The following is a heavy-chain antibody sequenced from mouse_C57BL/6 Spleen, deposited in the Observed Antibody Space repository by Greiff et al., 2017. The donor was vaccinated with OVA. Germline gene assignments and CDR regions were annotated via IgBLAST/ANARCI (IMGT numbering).Heavy chain of an antibody. J-gene: IGHJ3*01. Sequence: EVKVEESGGGLVQPGGSLKLSCAASGFTFSDYYMYWVRQTPEKRLEWVAYISNGGGSTYYPDTVKGRFTISRDNAKNTLYLQMSRLKSEDTAMYYCASEPYYYGSSYGFAYWGQGTLVTVSA. CDR3: ASEPYYYGSSYGFAY. V-gene: IGHV5-12*01. CDR1: GFTFSDYY. CDR2: ISNGGGST. D-gene: IGHD1-1*01.